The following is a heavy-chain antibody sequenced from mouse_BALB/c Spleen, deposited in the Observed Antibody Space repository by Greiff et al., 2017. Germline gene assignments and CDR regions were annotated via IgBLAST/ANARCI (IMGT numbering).Heavy chain of an antibody. CDR2: IWAGGST. CDR3: AREDYGNYYYAMDY. CDR1: GFSLTSYG. D-gene: IGHD2-1*01. J-gene: IGHJ4*01. V-gene: IGHV2-9*02. Sequence: VMLVESGPGLVAPSQSLSITCTVSGFSLTSYGVHWVRQPPGKGLEWLGVIWAGGSTNYNSALMSRLSISKDNSKSQVFLKMNSLQTDDTAMYYCAREDYGNYYYAMDYWGQGTSVTVSS.